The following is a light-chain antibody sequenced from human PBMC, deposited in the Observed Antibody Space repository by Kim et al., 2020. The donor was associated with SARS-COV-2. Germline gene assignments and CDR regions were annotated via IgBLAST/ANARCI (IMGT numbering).Light chain of an antibody. Sequence: SPGESAALSCRASQSVRGNDVAWYQQKPGQAPRLLIYTACTGAAGIPDRFSGSGAETGFTLASSRREPEDFAVYYCQQYGDTTRTFGQGTKGDIK. CDR1: QSVRGND. CDR2: TAC. J-gene: IGKJ1*01. CDR3: QQYGDTTRT. V-gene: IGKV3-20*01.